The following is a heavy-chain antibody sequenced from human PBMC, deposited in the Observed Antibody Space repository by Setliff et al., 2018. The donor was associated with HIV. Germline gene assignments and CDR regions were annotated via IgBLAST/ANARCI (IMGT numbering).Heavy chain of an antibody. J-gene: IGHJ4*02. V-gene: IGHV1-69*13. CDR3: ARDPYYYGSGSLGLDY. CDR2: IIPIFGTA. CDR1: GGTFSSYA. D-gene: IGHD3-10*01. Sequence: SVKVSCKASGGTFSSYAISWVRQAPGQGLEWMGGIIPIFGTANYAQKFQGRVTITADESTSTAYRELSSLRPEDTAVYYCARDPYYYGSGSLGLDYWGQGTLVTVSS.